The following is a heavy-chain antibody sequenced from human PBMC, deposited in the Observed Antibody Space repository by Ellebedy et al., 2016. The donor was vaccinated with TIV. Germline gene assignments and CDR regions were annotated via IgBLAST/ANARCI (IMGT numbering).Heavy chain of an antibody. CDR3: ARGLGWFDP. J-gene: IGHJ5*02. CDR1: GGSISSYF. V-gene: IGHV4-4*07. Sequence: GSLRLXXTVSGGSISSYFWSWIRQPAGKGLEWIGRIYTSGSTNYSPSLKSRVTMSLDTSKNQFSLKLSSLTAADTAVYYCARGLGWFDPWGQGTLVTVSS. CDR2: IYTSGST. D-gene: IGHD6-19*01.